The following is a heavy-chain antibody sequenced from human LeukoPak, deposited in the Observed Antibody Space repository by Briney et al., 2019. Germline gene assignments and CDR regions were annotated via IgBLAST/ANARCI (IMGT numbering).Heavy chain of an antibody. Sequence: LRESLKISCKGSGYSFTSYWIGWVRQMPGKGLEWMGIIYPGDSDTRYSPSFQGQVTISADKSISTAYLQWSSLKASDTAMYYCARRDCSGGSCYTQNWFDPWGQGTLVTVSS. D-gene: IGHD2-15*01. J-gene: IGHJ5*02. CDR2: IYPGDSDT. CDR3: ARRDCSGGSCYTQNWFDP. CDR1: GYSFTSYW. V-gene: IGHV5-51*01.